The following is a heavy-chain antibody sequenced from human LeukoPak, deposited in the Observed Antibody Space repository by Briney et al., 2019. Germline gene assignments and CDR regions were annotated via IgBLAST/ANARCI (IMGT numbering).Heavy chain of an antibody. CDR3: AGIDQPTSYYYYMDV. V-gene: IGHV3-53*01. J-gene: IGHJ6*03. CDR1: GFTVSSNY. Sequence: PGGSLRLSCAASGFTVSSNYMSWVRQAPGKGLEWVSVIYSGGSTYYADSVKGRFTISRDNSKNTLYLQMNSLRAEDTAVYYCAGIDQPTSYYYYMDVWGKGTTVTVSS. D-gene: IGHD3-3*02. CDR2: IYSGGST.